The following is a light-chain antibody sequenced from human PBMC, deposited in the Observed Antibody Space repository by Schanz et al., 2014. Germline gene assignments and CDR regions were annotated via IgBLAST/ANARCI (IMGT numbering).Light chain of an antibody. CDR1: QTLTSTF. V-gene: IGKV3-20*01. Sequence: EIVLTQSPATLSLSPGERATLSCRASQTLTSTFLTWYQQTPGQAPRLLIDAASTRVTGVPDRSRGSGSVTKFTLTISSLEPEDSAVYYCHQYGTSWWTFGQGTKVEVK. J-gene: IGKJ1*01. CDR3: HQYGTSWWT. CDR2: AAS.